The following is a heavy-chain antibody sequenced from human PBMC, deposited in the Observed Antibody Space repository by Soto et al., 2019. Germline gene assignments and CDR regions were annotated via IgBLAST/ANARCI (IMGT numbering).Heavy chain of an antibody. J-gene: IGHJ4*01. CDR2: ISGSGGST. Sequence: GGSLRLSCAASGFTFSSYAMSWVRQAPGKGLEWVSAISGSGGSTYYADSVKGRFTISRDNSKNTLYLQMNSLRAEDTAVYYCAQVGTDYVWGSYRYAELHYCVPGT. D-gene: IGHD3-16*02. CDR3: AQVGTDYVWGSYRYAELHY. CDR1: GFTFSSYA. V-gene: IGHV3-23*01.